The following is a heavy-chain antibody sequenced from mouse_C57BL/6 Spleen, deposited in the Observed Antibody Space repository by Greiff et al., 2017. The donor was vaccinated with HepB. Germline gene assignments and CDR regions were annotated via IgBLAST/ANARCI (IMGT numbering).Heavy chain of an antibody. CDR2: IRNKANGYTT. Sequence: EVQRVESGGGLVQPGGSLSLSCAASGFTFTDYYMSWVRQPPGKALEWLGFIRNKANGYTTEYSASVKGRFTISRDNSQSILYLQMNALRAEDSATYYCASYYDYDGGSWFAYWGQGTLVTVSA. J-gene: IGHJ3*01. V-gene: IGHV7-3*01. CDR1: GFTFTDYY. CDR3: ASYYDYDGGSWFAY. D-gene: IGHD2-4*01.